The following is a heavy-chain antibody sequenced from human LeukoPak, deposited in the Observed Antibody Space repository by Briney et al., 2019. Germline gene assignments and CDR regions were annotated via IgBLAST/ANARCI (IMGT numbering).Heavy chain of an antibody. CDR1: GGSISSYY. CDR2: IYYSGSP. CDR3: AKSTTSGLDY. V-gene: IGHV4-59*03. Sequence: PSETLSLTCTVSGGSISSYYWSWIRQPPGKGLEWIGYIYYSGSPNYNPSLKSRVTISVDTSKNQFSLKLNSVTAADTAVYYCAKSTTSGLDYWGQGTLVTVSS. J-gene: IGHJ4*02. D-gene: IGHD1-1*01.